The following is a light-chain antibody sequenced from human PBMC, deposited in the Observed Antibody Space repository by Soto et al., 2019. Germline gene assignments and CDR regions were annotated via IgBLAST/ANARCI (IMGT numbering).Light chain of an antibody. CDR1: QSINAH. J-gene: IGKJ1*01. CDR3: PQYNTWLWT. CDR2: GAS. Sequence: EVVMTQSPATLSVSPGERVTLSCRASQSINAHLAWYQQKPGQAPRLLIHGASTRSTGIPARFSGSGYGTEFILTISSLQSADFAFDYCPQYNTWLWTFGQGTKVEIQ. V-gene: IGKV3-15*01.